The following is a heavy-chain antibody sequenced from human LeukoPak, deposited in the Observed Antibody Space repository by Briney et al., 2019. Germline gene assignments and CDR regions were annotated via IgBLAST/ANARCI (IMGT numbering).Heavy chain of an antibody. CDR1: GGSFSGYY. Sequence: SETLSLTCAVYGGSFSGYYWSWIRQPPGKGLEWIGGINHSGSTNYNPSLKSRVTMSVDTSKNQFSLKLTSVTAADTAVYYCAGDTVTENTSFMRKWAYYGMDVWGQGTTVTVSS. D-gene: IGHD4-11*01. V-gene: IGHV4-34*01. J-gene: IGHJ6*02. CDR3: AGDTVTENTSFMRKWAYYGMDV. CDR2: INHSGST.